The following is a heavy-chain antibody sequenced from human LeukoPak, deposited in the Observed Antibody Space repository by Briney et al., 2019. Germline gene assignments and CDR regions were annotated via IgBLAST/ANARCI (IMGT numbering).Heavy chain of an antibody. Sequence: GGSLRLSCAASGFTFSSYGMSWVRQAPGKGLEWVSGISGSGGSTYYADSVKGRFTISRDNSKNTLYLRISTLRAEDTAVYYCAKEDYVRRAGLDYWGQGTLVTVSS. J-gene: IGHJ4*02. D-gene: IGHD4-17*01. CDR2: ISGSGGST. CDR3: AKEDYVRRAGLDY. V-gene: IGHV3-23*01. CDR1: GFTFSSYG.